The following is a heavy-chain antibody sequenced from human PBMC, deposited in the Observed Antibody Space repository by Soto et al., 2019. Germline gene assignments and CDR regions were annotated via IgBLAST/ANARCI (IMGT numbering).Heavy chain of an antibody. CDR2: INSDGSST. CDR3: ARGGRDSSSWYLHYDYGMDV. J-gene: IGHJ6*02. Sequence: EVQLVESGGGLVQPGGSLRLSCAASGFTFSSYWMHWVRQAPGKGLVWVSRINSDGSSTSYADSVKGRFTISRDNATNTLYLQMNSLRAEDTAVYYCARGGRDSSSWYLHYDYGMDVWGQGTTVTVSS. D-gene: IGHD6-13*01. V-gene: IGHV3-74*01. CDR1: GFTFSSYW.